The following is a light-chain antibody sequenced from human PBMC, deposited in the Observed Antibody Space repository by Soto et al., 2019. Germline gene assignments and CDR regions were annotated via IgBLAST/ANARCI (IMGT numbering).Light chain of an antibody. Sequence: EIQLTHSPSALSASVGGSVNLTCRASQTIGANLNWYRQKPGKAPTLLIYDASTLQSGVPSRFSGLGSGTDFALTITSLQPDDSATYYCQQSYTTVYTFGQGHKGDIK. CDR2: DAS. J-gene: IGKJ2*01. V-gene: IGKV1-39*01. CDR3: QQSYTTVYT. CDR1: QTIGAN.